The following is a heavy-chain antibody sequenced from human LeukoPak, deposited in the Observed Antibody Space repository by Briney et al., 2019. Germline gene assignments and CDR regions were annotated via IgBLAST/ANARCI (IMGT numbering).Heavy chain of an antibody. CDR3: ARGYVDTAMSNFDY. J-gene: IGHJ4*02. Sequence: SETLSLTCAVYGGSFSGYYWSWIRQPPGKGLEWIGEINHSGSTNYNPSLKSRVTISVDTSKNQFSLKLSSVTAADTAVYYCARGYVDTAMSNFDYWGQGTLVTVSP. CDR1: GGSFSGYY. V-gene: IGHV4-34*01. CDR2: INHSGST. D-gene: IGHD5-18*01.